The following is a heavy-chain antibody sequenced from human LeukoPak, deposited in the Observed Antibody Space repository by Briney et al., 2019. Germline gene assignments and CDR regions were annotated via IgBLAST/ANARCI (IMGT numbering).Heavy chain of an antibody. D-gene: IGHD5-18*01. Sequence: SATLSLPCAVYGGSFSCYYWSWIRQPPGKGLEWIGEINHSGSTNYNPSLKSRVTISVDTSKNQFSLKLSSVTAADTAVYYCARGGYSYGYGISSFDYWGQGTLVTVSS. J-gene: IGHJ4*02. V-gene: IGHV4-34*01. CDR2: INHSGST. CDR1: GGSFSCYY. CDR3: ARGGYSYGYGISSFDY.